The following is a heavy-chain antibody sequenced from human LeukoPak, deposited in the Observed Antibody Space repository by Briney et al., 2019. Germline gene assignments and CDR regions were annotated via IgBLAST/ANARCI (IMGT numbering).Heavy chain of an antibody. CDR3: ARVGFSSGWFAFDY. Sequence: GGSLRLSCAASGFTFSRYDMSWVRQAPGKGLEWVSAISGSGSSTYYADSVKGRFTISRDTSKNTLYLQMNSLRAEDTALYYCARVGFSSGWFAFDYWSQGTLVTVSS. CDR2: ISGSGSST. J-gene: IGHJ4*02. CDR1: GFTFSRYD. V-gene: IGHV3-23*01. D-gene: IGHD6-19*01.